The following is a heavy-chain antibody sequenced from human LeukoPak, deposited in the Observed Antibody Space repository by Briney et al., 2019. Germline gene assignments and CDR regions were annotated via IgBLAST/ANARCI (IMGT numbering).Heavy chain of an antibody. V-gene: IGHV4-61*02. D-gene: IGHD3-22*01. CDR1: GDSISSGDYY. CDR3: ARGPYSYDSSGAFDI. CDR2: ISSSGST. J-gene: IGHJ3*02. Sequence: PSETLSLTCTDSGDSISSGDYYWSWIRQPAGKGLEWIGRISSSGSTNYNPSLKSRVTISVDTSKNQFSLKLSSVTAADTAVYFCARGPYSYDSSGAFDIWGQGTMLTVSS.